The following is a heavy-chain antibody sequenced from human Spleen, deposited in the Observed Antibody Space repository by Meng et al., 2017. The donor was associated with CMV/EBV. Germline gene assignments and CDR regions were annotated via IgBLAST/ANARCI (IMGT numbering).Heavy chain of an antibody. J-gene: IGHJ5*02. Sequence: SVKVSCKASGGTFSSYAISWVRQAPGQGLEWMGGIIPIFGTANYAQKFQGRVTMTTDTSTSTAYMELRSLRSDDTAVYYCARSEQFVEESWFDPWGQGTLVTVSS. V-gene: IGHV1-69*05. D-gene: IGHD6-6*01. CDR3: ARSEQFVEESWFDP. CDR2: IIPIFGTA. CDR1: GGTFSSYA.